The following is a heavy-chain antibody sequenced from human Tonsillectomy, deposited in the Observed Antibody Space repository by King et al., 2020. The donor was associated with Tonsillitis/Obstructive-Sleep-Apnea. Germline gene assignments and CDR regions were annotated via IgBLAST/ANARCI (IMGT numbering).Heavy chain of an antibody. Sequence: VQLVESGGGVVQPGRSLRLSCAASGFTFSSYAMHWVRQAPGKGLEWVAVISYDGSNKYYADSVKGRFTISRDNSKNTLYLQMNSLRAEDTAVYYCARDQVVAGCGGDCYSTRYFQHWGQGTLVTVSS. CDR2: ISYDGSNK. J-gene: IGHJ1*01. D-gene: IGHD2-21*02. CDR1: GFTFSSYA. CDR3: ARDQVVAGCGGDCYSTRYFQH. V-gene: IGHV3-30*04.